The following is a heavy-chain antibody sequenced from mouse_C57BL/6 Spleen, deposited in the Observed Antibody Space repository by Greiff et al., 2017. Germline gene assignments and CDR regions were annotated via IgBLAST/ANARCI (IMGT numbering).Heavy chain of an antibody. CDR3: ARRYYGTYFDY. CDR1: GYTFTDYN. D-gene: IGHD1-1*01. V-gene: IGHV1-18*01. CDR2: INPNNGGT. J-gene: IGHJ2*01. Sequence: VQLQQSGPELVKPGASVKIPCKASGYTFTDYNMDWVKQSHGKSLEWIGDINPNNGGTIYNQKFKGKATLTVDKSSSTAYMELRSRTSEDTAVYYCARRYYGTYFDYWGQGTTLTVSS.